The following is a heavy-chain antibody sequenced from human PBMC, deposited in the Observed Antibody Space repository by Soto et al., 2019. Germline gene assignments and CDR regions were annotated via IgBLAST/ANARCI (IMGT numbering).Heavy chain of an antibody. CDR3: ARYTRDNWNYLSGYYYYGMDV. Sequence: GGSLRLSCAASGFTFSSYSMNWVRQAPGKGLEWVSYISSSSSTIYYADSVKGRFTISRDNAKNSLYLQMNSLRDEDTAVYYCARYTRDNWNYLSGYYYYGMDVWGQGTTVTVSS. CDR1: GFTFSSYS. V-gene: IGHV3-48*02. CDR2: ISSSSSTI. J-gene: IGHJ6*02. D-gene: IGHD1-7*01.